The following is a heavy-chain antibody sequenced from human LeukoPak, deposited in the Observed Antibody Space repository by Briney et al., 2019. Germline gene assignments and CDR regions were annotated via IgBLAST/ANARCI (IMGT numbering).Heavy chain of an antibody. CDR2: INPNSGNT. V-gene: IGHV1-8*02. J-gene: IGHJ6*03. Sequence: ASVKVSCKASGYTFTGYYMHWVRQAPGQGLEWMGWINPNSGNTGYAQKFQGRVTMTRNTSISTAYMELSSLRSEDTAVYYCARVLTGGSGSYYSGIYNWYYYYYMDVWGKGTTVTISS. CDR1: GYTFTGYY. CDR3: ARVLTGGSGSYYSGIYNWYYYYYMDV. D-gene: IGHD3-10*01.